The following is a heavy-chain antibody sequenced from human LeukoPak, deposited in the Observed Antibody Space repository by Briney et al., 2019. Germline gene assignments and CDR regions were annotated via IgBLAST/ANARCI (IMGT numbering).Heavy chain of an antibody. CDR2: IYHSGST. CDR3: ARGQVRAAGANAFDI. V-gene: IGHV4-30-2*01. D-gene: IGHD6-13*01. CDR1: GGSISSGGYY. Sequence: SQTLSLTCTVSGGSISSGGYYWSWIRQPPGKGLEWIGYIYHSGSTYYNPSLKSRVTISVDRSKNQFSLKLSSVTAADTAVYYCARGQVRAAGANAFDIWGQGTMVTVSS. J-gene: IGHJ3*02.